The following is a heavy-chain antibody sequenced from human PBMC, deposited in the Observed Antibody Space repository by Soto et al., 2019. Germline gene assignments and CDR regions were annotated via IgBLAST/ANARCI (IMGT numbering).Heavy chain of an antibody. CDR2: ISSSSSYI. Sequence: GGSLRLSCAASGFTFSSYSMNWVRQAPGKGLEWVSSISSSSSYIYYADSVKGRFTICRDNAKNSLYLQMNSLRAEDTAVYYCARPVGPYYYYYGMDVWGQGTTVTVSS. CDR3: ARPVGPYYYYYGMDV. CDR1: GFTFSSYS. J-gene: IGHJ6*02. V-gene: IGHV3-21*01. D-gene: IGHD1-26*01.